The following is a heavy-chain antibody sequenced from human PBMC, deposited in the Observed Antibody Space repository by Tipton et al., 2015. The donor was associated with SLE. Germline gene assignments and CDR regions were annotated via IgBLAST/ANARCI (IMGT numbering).Heavy chain of an antibody. V-gene: IGHV4-59*01. Sequence: TLSLTCTASGGSISNFYWSWIRQPPGKGLEWIGYINYRGSTNYNPSLKSRVTISVDTSKNQFSLNLTSVTAADTAVYYCARRLIRDDAFDISGQGTMVTVSS. CDR1: GGSISNFY. J-gene: IGHJ3*02. CDR3: ARRLIRDDAFDI. CDR2: INYRGST.